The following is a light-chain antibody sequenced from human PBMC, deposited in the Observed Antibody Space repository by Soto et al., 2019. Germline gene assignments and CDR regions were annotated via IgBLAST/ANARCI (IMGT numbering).Light chain of an antibody. V-gene: IGKV1-5*03. J-gene: IGKJ1*01. CDR1: QSIGFW. Sequence: DLQMTQSPSPLAAYLGDRVTITCRASQSIGFWLAWYQQKPGKAPKLLIYKASSLENGVPSRFSGSGCGTEFSLTISSLQPDDFATYYCQQYNSNSLWTFGQGTKVDI. CDR3: QQYNSNSLWT. CDR2: KAS.